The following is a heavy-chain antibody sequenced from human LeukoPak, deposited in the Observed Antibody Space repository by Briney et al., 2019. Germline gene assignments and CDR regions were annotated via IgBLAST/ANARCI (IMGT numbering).Heavy chain of an antibody. V-gene: IGHV4-34*01. CDR3: AREREGYFDL. CDR1: VGSFSGYY. CDR2: INHSGST. J-gene: IGHJ2*01. Sequence: PSETLSLTCAAYVGSFSGYYWTWIRQPPGKGLEWIGEINHSGSTNYNPSLKSRVSISVVTSKNQFSLKLSSVTAADTAVYYCAREREGYFDLWGRGTRVTVSS.